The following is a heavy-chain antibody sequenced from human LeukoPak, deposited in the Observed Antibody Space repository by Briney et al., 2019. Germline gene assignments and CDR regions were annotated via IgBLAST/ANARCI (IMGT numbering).Heavy chain of an antibody. CDR1: GGTFSSYA. CDR3: ARVYCSRTSCYNRFDP. CDR2: IIPILGIA. V-gene: IGHV1-69*04. J-gene: IGHJ5*02. D-gene: IGHD2-2*01. Sequence: RASVKVSCKASGGTFSSYAISWVRQAPGQRLEWMGRIIPILGIANYAQKFQGRVTITADKSTSTAYMELSSLRSEDTAMYYCARVYCSRTSCYNRFDPWGQGTLVTVSS.